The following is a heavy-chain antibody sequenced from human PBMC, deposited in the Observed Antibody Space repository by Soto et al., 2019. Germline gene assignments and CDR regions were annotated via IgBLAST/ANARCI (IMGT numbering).Heavy chain of an antibody. J-gene: IGHJ4*02. D-gene: IGHD1-1*01. CDR1: GGSISSGDYY. V-gene: IGHV4-30-4*01. CDR3: ARSSYERCLQLPVFDY. CDR2: IYYSGST. Sequence: TLSLTCTVSGGSISSGDYYWSWIRQPPGKGLEWIGYIYYSGSTYYNPSLKSRVTISVDTSKNQFSLKLSSVTAADTAVYYCARSSYERCLQLPVFDYWGQGSLVTVSS.